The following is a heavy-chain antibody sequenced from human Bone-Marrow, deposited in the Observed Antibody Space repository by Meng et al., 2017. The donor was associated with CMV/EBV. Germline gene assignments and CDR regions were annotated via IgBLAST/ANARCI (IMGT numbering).Heavy chain of an antibody. V-gene: IGHV3-74*01. CDR2: INPDGSTT. CDR3: VKNDRWSKFAG. Sequence: GESLKISCAASAFTFSTYWMDWVRQVPGKGLAWVSHINPDGSTTNYADSVRGRFTISRDNAKKTLYLQMNNLRPEDTAVYYCVKNDRWSKFAGCGQGTLVAVSS. J-gene: IGHJ4*02. CDR1: AFTFSTYW. D-gene: IGHD3-22*01.